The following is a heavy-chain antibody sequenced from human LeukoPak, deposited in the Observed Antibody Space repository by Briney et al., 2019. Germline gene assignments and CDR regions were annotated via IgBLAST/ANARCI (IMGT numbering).Heavy chain of an antibody. D-gene: IGHD3-3*01. V-gene: IGHV3-15*01. CDR1: GFTVSSNY. CDR2: IKSKTDGGTT. Sequence: GGSLRLSCAAPGFTVSSNYMSWVRQAPGKGLEWVGRIKSKTDGGTTDYAAPGKGRFTISRDDSKNTLYLQMNSLKTEDTAVYYCTTDTSGDFWSGLHAFDIWGQGTMVTVSS. J-gene: IGHJ3*02. CDR3: TTDTSGDFWSGLHAFDI.